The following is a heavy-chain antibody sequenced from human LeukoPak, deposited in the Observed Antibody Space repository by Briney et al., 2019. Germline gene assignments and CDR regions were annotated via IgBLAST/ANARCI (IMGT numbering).Heavy chain of an antibody. CDR1: GFTFSSYG. Sequence: GGSLRLSCAASGFTFSSYGMHWVRQAPGKGLEWVAVIWYDGSNKYYADSVKGRFTISRDNSKNTLYLQMNSLRAEDTAVYYCARDSWRWGDYPGNFDYWGQGTLVTVSS. V-gene: IGHV3-30*19. J-gene: IGHJ4*02. CDR3: ARDSWRWGDYPGNFDY. D-gene: IGHD4-17*01. CDR2: IWYDGSNK.